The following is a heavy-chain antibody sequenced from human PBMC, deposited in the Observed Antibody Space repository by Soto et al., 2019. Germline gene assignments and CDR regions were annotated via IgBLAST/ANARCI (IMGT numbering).Heavy chain of an antibody. Sequence: GGSLRLSCAASGFTFSSYGMHWVRQAPGKGLEWVAVISYDGSNKYYADSVKGRFTISRDNSKNTLYLQMNSLRAEDTAVYYCASSLSTSVGAFDIWGQGTMVTVSS. V-gene: IGHV3-30*03. CDR1: GFTFSSYG. J-gene: IGHJ3*02. CDR3: ASSLSTSVGAFDI. D-gene: IGHD2-2*01. CDR2: ISYDGSNK.